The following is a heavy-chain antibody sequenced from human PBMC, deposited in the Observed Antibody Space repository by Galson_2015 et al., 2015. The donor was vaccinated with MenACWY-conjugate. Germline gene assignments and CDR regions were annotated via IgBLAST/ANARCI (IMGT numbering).Heavy chain of an antibody. CDR3: ATQPGYWAFDY. CDR1: GFTFTSYP. Sequence: SLRLSCAVYGFTFTSYPMNWVRQAPGKGLEWVSSISVSSTYMHYADSAKGRFTISRDNAKNSLSLQMNSLRAEDTAVYFCATQPGYWAFDYWGQGTMVTVSS. D-gene: IGHD6-13*01. J-gene: IGHJ3*01. V-gene: IGHV3-21*01. CDR2: ISVSSTYM.